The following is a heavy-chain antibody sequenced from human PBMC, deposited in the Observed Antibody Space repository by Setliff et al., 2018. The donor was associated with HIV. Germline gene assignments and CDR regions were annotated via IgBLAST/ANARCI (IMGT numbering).Heavy chain of an antibody. Sequence: GASVKVSCKASGYTFTGYYMHWVRQAPGQGLEWMGWINPNSGGTNYAQKFQGRVTMTRDTSISTAYMELSRLRSDDAAVYYCAAEDTAMQQVDYWGQGTLVTVSS. D-gene: IGHD5-18*01. CDR1: GYTFTGYY. CDR3: AAEDTAMQQVDY. J-gene: IGHJ4*02. CDR2: INPNSGGT. V-gene: IGHV1-2*02.